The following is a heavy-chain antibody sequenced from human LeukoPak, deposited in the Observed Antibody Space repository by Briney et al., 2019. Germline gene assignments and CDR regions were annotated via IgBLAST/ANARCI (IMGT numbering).Heavy chain of an antibody. CDR3: ARAEDIVVVPAFWFDP. V-gene: IGHV1-2*02. Sequence: ASVKVSCKASGYTFTGYYMHWVRQAPGQGLEWMGWINPNSGGTNYAQKFQGRVTMTRDTSISTAYMELSRLRSDDTAVYYCARAEDIVVVPAFWFDPWGQGTLVTVSS. CDR2: INPNSGGT. CDR1: GYTFTGYY. J-gene: IGHJ5*02. D-gene: IGHD2-2*01.